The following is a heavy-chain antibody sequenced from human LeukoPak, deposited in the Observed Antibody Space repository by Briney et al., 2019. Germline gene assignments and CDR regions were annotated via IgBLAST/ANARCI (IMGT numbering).Heavy chain of an antibody. D-gene: IGHD6-19*01. CDR1: GFTFSDYY. J-gene: IGHJ4*02. V-gene: IGHV3-9*01. Sequence: GGSLRLSCAASGFTFSDYYMSWIRQAPGKGLEWVSGINWNSDRTGYADSVKGRFTISRDNAKNSLYLQMNSLRAEDTAFYFCAKESYIAVAGLDSWGQGTLVTVSS. CDR3: AKESYIAVAGLDS. CDR2: INWNSDRT.